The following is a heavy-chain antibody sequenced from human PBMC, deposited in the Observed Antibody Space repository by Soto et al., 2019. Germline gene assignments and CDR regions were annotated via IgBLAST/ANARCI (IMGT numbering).Heavy chain of an antibody. D-gene: IGHD3-3*01. V-gene: IGHV4-34*01. CDR2: INHSGST. CDR3: ARRPYYDFWSGSIAGYYFDY. Sequence: SETLSLACAFYCGSFIGYYWSWIRQPPGKGLEWIGEINHSGSTNYNPSLKSRVTISVDTSKNQFSLKLSSVTAADTAVYYCARRPYYDFWSGSIAGYYFDYWGQGTLVTVSS. J-gene: IGHJ4*02. CDR1: CGSFIGYY.